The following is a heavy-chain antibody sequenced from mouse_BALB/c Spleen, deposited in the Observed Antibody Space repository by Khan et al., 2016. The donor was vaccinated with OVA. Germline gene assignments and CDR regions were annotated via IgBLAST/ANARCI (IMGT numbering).Heavy chain of an antibody. V-gene: IGHV1-31*01. CDR2: IDPSYGDA. CDR3: TRGDCRYVRYWVDY. Sequence: VQLKQSGPELEKPGASVKMSCKASGYSFTSYSIHWVKQSHGQSLEWIGNIDPSYGDANYNHNFKGKASLTVDKSSSTAYMQLHSLTSEDSAVYCCTRGDCRYVRYWVDYWGQGTTVTVS. D-gene: IGHD2-14*01. CDR1: GYSFTSYS. J-gene: IGHJ2*01.